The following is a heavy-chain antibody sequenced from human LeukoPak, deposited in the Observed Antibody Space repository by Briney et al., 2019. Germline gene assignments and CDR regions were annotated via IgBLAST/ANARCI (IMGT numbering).Heavy chain of an antibody. D-gene: IGHD3-3*01. CDR1: GGSISSGGYY. V-gene: IGHV4-61*08. CDR3: ARAQKETYYDFWSGYYPGWFDP. Sequence: PSETLSLTCAVSGGSISSGGYYWSWIRQPPGKGLEWIGYIYYSGSTNYNPSLKSRVTISVDTSKNQFSLKLSSVTAADTAVYYCARAQKETYYDFWSGYYPGWFDPWGQGTLVTVSS. CDR2: IYYSGST. J-gene: IGHJ5*02.